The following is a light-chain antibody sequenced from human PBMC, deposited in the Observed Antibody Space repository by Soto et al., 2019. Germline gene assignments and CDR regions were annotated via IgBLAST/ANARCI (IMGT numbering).Light chain of an antibody. Sequence: EIVLTQSPGTLSLSPGERATLSCRASQTVSSSSLAWYQQKAGQAPRLLIYGASSRATGIPDMFSGSGSGTDFTLTISRLEPEDFAVYYCQQFGSAPLTFGPGTKVDIK. CDR3: QQFGSAPLT. V-gene: IGKV3-20*01. CDR1: QTVSSSS. CDR2: GAS. J-gene: IGKJ3*01.